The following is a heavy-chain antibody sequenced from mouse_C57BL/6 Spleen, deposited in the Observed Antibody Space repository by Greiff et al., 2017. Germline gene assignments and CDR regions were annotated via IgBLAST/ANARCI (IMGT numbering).Heavy chain of an antibody. Sequence: VQLQQSGPELVKPGASVKISCKASGYSFPGYYMNWVKQSPEKSLEWIGEINPSTGGTTYNQKFKAKATLTVDKSSSTAYMQLKSLTSEDSAVYYCARHRTNWEGFAYWGQGTLVTVSA. CDR2: INPSTGGT. J-gene: IGHJ3*01. CDR3: ARHRTNWEGFAY. CDR1: GYSFPGYY. D-gene: IGHD4-1*01. V-gene: IGHV1-42*01.